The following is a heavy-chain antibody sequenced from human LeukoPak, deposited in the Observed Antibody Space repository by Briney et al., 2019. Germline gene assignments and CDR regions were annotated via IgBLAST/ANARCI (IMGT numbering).Heavy chain of an antibody. CDR3: ARSPTYYFDY. CDR2: INHSGST. J-gene: IGHJ4*02. V-gene: IGHV4-34*01. CDR1: GGSFSGYY. Sequence: SETLSLTCAVYGGSFSGYYWSWIRQPPGKGLEWIGEINHSGSTNYNPSLKSRVTISVDTYKNQFSLKLSSVTAADTAVYYCARSPTYYFDYWGQGTLVTVSS.